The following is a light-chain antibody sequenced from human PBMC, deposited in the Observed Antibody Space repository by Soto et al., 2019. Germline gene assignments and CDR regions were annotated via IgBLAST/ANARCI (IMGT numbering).Light chain of an antibody. Sequence: EIVLTQSQGTLSLSPGERATLSCRASQSVTNNYVVWYQQTPGQAPRLLIHDASGRATGIPDRFSGSVSGTDFTLTINRLELEDFAVYYCQQTAVSPLTFGQGTRVDIK. CDR1: QSVTNNY. J-gene: IGKJ1*01. CDR2: DAS. V-gene: IGKV3-20*01. CDR3: QQTAVSPLT.